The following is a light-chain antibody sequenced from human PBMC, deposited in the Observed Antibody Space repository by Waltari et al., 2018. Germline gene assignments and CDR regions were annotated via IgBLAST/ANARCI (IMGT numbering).Light chain of an antibody. V-gene: IGKV1-13*02. CDR3: QHFYSYPSG. CDR2: EAS. Sequence: AIQLTQSPSSLSASVGDRVTMTCRASQAISRSVAWFQQKPGKVPKLLIFEASDLEDGVPSRFSGSGGGTRFTLTISSLQPEDFATYYCQHFYSYPSGFGKGTRLEIK. J-gene: IGKJ5*01. CDR1: QAISRS.